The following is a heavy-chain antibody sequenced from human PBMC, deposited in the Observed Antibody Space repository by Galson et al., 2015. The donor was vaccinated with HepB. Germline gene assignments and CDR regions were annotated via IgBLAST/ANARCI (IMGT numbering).Heavy chain of an antibody. D-gene: IGHD2-2*01. CDR3: ARDLYCSSTSCQTHTYYYYGMDV. J-gene: IGHJ6*02. Sequence: SLRLSCSASGFTFSSYWISWVRQAPGKGLEWVANIKQDGSEKYYVDSVKGRFTISRDNAKNSLYLQMNSLRAEDTAVYYCARDLYCSSTSCQTHTYYYYGMDVWGQGTTVTVSS. CDR2: IKQDGSEK. V-gene: IGHV3-7*01. CDR1: GFTFSSYW.